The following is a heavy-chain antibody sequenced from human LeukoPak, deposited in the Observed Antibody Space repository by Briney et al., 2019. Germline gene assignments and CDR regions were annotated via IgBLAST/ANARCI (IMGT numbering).Heavy chain of an antibody. CDR3: TRVVNGGHFDS. CDR2: VYHTGTS. D-gene: IGHD2-8*01. Sequence: PSETLSLTCSVSGASINDYYWTWIRQPPGKGLEWIGYVYHTGTSGYHPSLKSRVAMSLDTSKNQVSLNLRSVTAADTAAYFCTRVVNGGHFDSWGQGALVTVSS. J-gene: IGHJ4*02. V-gene: IGHV4-59*01. CDR1: GASINDYY.